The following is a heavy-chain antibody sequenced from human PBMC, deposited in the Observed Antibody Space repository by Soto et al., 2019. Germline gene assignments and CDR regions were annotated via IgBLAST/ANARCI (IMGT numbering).Heavy chain of an antibody. V-gene: IGHV1-8*02. CDR2: IIPNSGNA. CDR3: ARSRIVVVPAAIPDAFDI. CDR1: GGGNLRDYR. D-gene: IGHD2-2*02. J-gene: IGHJ3*02. Sequence: ASVKVSCKASGGGNLRDYRTTWVRRAPGQGLEWMGGIIPNSGNADYAQNFQGRVTMTRNTSISTAYMELSSLRSEDTAVYYCARSRIVVVPAAIPDAFDIWGQGTMVTVSS.